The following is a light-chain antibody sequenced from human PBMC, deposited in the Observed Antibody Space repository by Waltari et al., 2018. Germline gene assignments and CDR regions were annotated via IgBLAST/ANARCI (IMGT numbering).Light chain of an antibody. V-gene: IGKV4-1*01. J-gene: IGKJ4*01. Sequence: DIVMTQSPDSLAVSLGERATINCKSSQSVLYSSNNKNYLAWYQQKPGQPPKLLIYWASTRESGVPDRFSGSGSGTDFTLTISSLQAEEVAVYYCQQYYGTPCTFGGGTKVEMK. CDR2: WAS. CDR1: QSVLYSSNNKNY. CDR3: QQYYGTPCT.